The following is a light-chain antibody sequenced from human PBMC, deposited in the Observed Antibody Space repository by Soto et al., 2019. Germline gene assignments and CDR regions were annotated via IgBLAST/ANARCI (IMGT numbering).Light chain of an antibody. CDR3: QQYSTYPYI. V-gene: IGKV1-5*03. Sequence: IQMNQSPSTLSATVGNRVTLTCRASQSINRWLAWYQQKPGKAPKLLIYKASTLESGVPSRFSGGGIGTEFSLSISSLQPDDFATYYCQQYSTYPYIFGQGTKVDIK. CDR1: QSINRW. J-gene: IGKJ2*01. CDR2: KAS.